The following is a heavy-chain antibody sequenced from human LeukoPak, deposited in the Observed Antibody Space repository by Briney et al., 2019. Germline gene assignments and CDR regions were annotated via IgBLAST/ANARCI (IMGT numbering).Heavy chain of an antibody. CDR2: IYYSGST. J-gene: IGHJ6*02. Sequence: PSETLSLTCTVSGGSVSSGSYYWSWIRRPPGKGLEWLGYIYYSGSTNYNPSLKSRVTISVDTSKNQFSLKLSSVTAADTAVYYCARDLGYSSGWYSGYGMDVWGQGTTVTVSS. CDR1: GGSVSSGSYY. D-gene: IGHD6-19*01. V-gene: IGHV4-61*01. CDR3: ARDLGYSSGWYSGYGMDV.